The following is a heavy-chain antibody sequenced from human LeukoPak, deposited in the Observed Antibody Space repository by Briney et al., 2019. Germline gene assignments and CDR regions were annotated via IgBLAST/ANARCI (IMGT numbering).Heavy chain of an antibody. D-gene: IGHD6-13*01. CDR3: AADSSSWLDY. CDR1: GGSISSGGYY. CDR2: IYYSGST. J-gene: IGHJ4*02. Sequence: PSKTLSLTCTVSGGSISSGGYYWSWIRQHPGKGLEWIGYIYYSGSTYYNPSLKSRVTISVDTSKNQFSLKLSSVTAADTAVYYCAADSSSWLDYWGQGTLVTVSS. V-gene: IGHV4-31*03.